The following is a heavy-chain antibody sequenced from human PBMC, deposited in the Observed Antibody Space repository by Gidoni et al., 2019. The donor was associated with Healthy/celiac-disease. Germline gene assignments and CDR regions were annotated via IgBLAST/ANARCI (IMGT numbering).Heavy chain of an antibody. CDR3: ARRTYGGNPLFY. Sequence: QVQLQQWGAEQLKPSETLSLTCAVYGGSFSGYYWSWIRQPPGKGLEWIGEINHSGSTNYNPSLKSRVTISVDTSKNQFSLKLSSVTAADTAVYYCARRTYGGNPLFYWGQGTLVTVSS. D-gene: IGHD4-17*01. V-gene: IGHV4-34*01. CDR1: GGSFSGYY. J-gene: IGHJ4*02. CDR2: INHSGST.